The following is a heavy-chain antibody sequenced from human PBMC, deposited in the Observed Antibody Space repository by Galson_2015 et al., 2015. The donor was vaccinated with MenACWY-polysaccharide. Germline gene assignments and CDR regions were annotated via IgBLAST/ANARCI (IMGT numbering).Heavy chain of an antibody. D-gene: IGHD1-7*01. CDR3: ATDNLDYAHDY. CDR2: IIPILSVA. CDR1: GGTFSSYS. J-gene: IGHJ4*02. Sequence: SVKVSCKASGGTFSSYSITWVRQAPGQGLEWMGRIIPILSVAHYARNFQGRVTISVDKSTGTAYMELSGLRSEDTATYYCATDNLDYAHDYWGQGTLVTVSS. V-gene: IGHV1-69*04.